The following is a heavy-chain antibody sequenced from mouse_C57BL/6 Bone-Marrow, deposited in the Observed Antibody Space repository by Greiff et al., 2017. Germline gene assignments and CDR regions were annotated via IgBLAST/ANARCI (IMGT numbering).Heavy chain of an antibody. V-gene: IGHV5-9-1*02. D-gene: IGHD1-1*01. CDR3: TRSSFISTAYYAMDY. J-gene: IGHJ4*01. Sequence: DVMLVESGEGLVKPGGSLKLSCAASGFTFSSYAMSWVRQTPEQRLEWVAYISSGGDYIYYADTVKGRFTISRDNARNTLYLQMSSLKSEDTAMYYYTRSSFISTAYYAMDYWGQGTSVTVSS. CDR1: GFTFSSYA. CDR2: ISSGGDYI.